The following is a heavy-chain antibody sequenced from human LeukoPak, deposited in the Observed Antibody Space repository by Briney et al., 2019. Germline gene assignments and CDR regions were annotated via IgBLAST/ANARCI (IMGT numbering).Heavy chain of an antibody. J-gene: IGHJ5*02. CDR3: ARTGSGYDLSFWFDP. CDR1: GYTFTSYG. V-gene: IGHV1-18*01. D-gene: IGHD5-12*01. CDR2: ISAYNGNT. Sequence: GASVKVSCKASGYTFTSYGISWVRLAPGQGLEWMGWISAYNGNTNYAQKLQGRVTMTTDTSTSTAYMELRSLRSDDTAVYYCARTGSGYDLSFWFDPWGQGTLVTVSS.